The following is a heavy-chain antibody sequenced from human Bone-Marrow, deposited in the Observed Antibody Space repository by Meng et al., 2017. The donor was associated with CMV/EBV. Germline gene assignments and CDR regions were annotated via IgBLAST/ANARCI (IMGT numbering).Heavy chain of an antibody. J-gene: IGHJ6*02. D-gene: IGHD1-26*01. V-gene: IGHV1-69*10. CDR2: IIPILGIA. CDR3: AFLSRYSGSYSYYGMDV. CDR1: GGTFSSYA. Sequence: SVKVSCKASGGTFSSYAISWVRQAPGQGLEWMGGIIPILGIANYAQKFQGRVTITADKSTSTAYMELSSLRSEDTAVYYCAFLSRYSGSYSYYGMDVWGQGTTVTVSS.